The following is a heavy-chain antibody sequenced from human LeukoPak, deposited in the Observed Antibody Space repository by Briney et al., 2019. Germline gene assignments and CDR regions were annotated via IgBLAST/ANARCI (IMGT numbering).Heavy chain of an antibody. CDR2: IIPIFGTA. CDR3: TIVVVPASYLGGDY. V-gene: IGHV1-69*13. J-gene: IGHJ4*02. Sequence: GASVKVSCKASGGTFSSYAISWVRQAPGQGLEWMGGIIPIFGTANYAQKFQGRVTITADESTSTAYMELSSLRSEDTAVYYCTIVVVPASYLGGDYWGQGTLVTVSS. D-gene: IGHD2-2*01. CDR1: GGTFSSYA.